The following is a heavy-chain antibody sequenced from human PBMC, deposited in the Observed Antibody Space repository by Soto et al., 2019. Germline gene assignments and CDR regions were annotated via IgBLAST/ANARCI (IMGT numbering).Heavy chain of an antibody. CDR3: ARLWRKQWPSL. CDR2: IYYSGST. V-gene: IGHV4-59*01. D-gene: IGHD6-19*01. J-gene: IGHJ4*02. Sequence: NPSEALSLTCKVSGDSISSDYWSWIRQPPGKGLEFIGYIYYSGSTYYNASLRSRVTISVDTSKTQFSLKLSSVTAADTAVYYRARLWRKQWPSLWGQGTLVTVSS. CDR1: GDSISSDY.